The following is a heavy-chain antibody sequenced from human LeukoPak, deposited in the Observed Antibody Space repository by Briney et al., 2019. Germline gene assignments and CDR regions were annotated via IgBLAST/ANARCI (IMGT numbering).Heavy chain of an antibody. CDR1: GFTFDDYA. V-gene: IGHV3-9*01. Sequence: GRSLRLSCAASGFTFDDYAMHWVRQAPGKGLEWVSGISWNSGSIGYADSVKGRFTISRDNAKNSLYLQMNSLRAEDTAVYYCARDTRTDCSGGSCYWGYFDYWGQGTLVTVSS. CDR3: ARDTRTDCSGGSCYWGYFDY. D-gene: IGHD2-15*01. CDR2: ISWNSGSI. J-gene: IGHJ4*02.